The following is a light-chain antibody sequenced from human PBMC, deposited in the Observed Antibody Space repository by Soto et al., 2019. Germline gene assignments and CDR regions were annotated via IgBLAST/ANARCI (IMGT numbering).Light chain of an antibody. CDR3: QQYNNWPPYT. J-gene: IGKJ2*01. CDR1: QSISSN. CDR2: GAS. V-gene: IGKV3-15*01. Sequence: EVVMTQSPATLSVSPGGRPTLSCRASQSISSNLAWYQQKPGQAPILLIYGASTRATGVPARFSGSGSGTEFTLTISSLQSEDFAVYYCQQYNNWPPYTFGQGTKLQIK.